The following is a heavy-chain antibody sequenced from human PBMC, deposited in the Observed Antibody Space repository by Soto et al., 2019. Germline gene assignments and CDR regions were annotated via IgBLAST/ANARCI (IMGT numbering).Heavy chain of an antibody. CDR2: INHSGST. CDR3: AREAVVVVPAAYNWFDP. Sequence: SETLSLTCAVYGGSFSGYYWSWIRQPPGKGLEWIGEINHSGSTNYNPSLKSRVTISVDTSKNQFSLKLSSVTAADTAVYYCAREAVVVVPAAYNWFDPWGQGTLVTVSS. CDR1: GGSFSGYY. J-gene: IGHJ5*02. V-gene: IGHV4-34*01. D-gene: IGHD2-2*01.